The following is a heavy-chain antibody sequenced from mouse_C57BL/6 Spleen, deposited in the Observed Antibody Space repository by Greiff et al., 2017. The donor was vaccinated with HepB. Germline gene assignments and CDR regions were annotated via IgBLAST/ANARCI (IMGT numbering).Heavy chain of an antibody. V-gene: IGHV5-16*01. D-gene: IGHD1-1*01. CDR3: ARDRYGSSYGYFDY. Sequence: EVQRVESEGGLVQPGRSMKLSCTASGFTFSDYYMAWVRQVPEKGLEWVANINYDGSSTYYLDSLKSRFIISRDNAKNILYLQMSSLKSEDTATYYCARDRYGSSYGYFDYWGQGTTLTVSS. CDR1: GFTFSDYY. J-gene: IGHJ2*01. CDR2: INYDGSST.